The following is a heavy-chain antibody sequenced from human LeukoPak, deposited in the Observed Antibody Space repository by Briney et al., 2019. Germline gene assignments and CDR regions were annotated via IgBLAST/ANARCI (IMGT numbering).Heavy chain of an antibody. CDR3: ARDPFCSSSTGCYFEDWFDP. CDR1: GSKFDDYD. J-gene: IGHJ5*02. CDR2: ITWNGDKT. D-gene: IGHD2-2*01. V-gene: IGHV3-20*04. Sequence: GGSLRLSCTASGSKFDDYDMSWVRPVPGKGLAWVSGITWNGDKTGYADSVRGRFVISRDNTKKSLYLQMSSLRAEDTALYYCARDPFCSSSTGCYFEDWFDPWGPGTLVTVSS.